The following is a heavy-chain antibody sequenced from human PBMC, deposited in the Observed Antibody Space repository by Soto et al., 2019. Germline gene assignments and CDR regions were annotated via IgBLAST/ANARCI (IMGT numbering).Heavy chain of an antibody. Sequence: SETVSLTCTVSGGSVTNSSYYWGWIRQSPGKGLEWIGSVYYRGRSYSKSSVKSRVTISVDTSKNRFSLSLNSVTASDTAVYFCVSQRTTVPTQAYFDYWGPGALVTVSS. CDR3: VSQRTTVPTQAYFDY. J-gene: IGHJ4*02. D-gene: IGHD4-17*01. CDR1: GGSVTNSSYY. V-gene: IGHV4-39*01. CDR2: VYYRGRS.